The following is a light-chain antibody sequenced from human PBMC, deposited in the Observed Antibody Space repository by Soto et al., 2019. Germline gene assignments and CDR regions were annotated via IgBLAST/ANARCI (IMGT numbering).Light chain of an antibody. CDR2: DVI. CDR3: SSYTSSHTYV. V-gene: IGLV2-14*01. J-gene: IGLJ1*01. CDR1: SSYVGGYNY. Sequence: QSALTQPASVSGSPGQSLTISCTGTSSYVGGYNYVAWYQQHPGKAPKLIIYDVINRPSGVSNRFSGSKSGNTASLTISGLQAEDEADYYCSSYTSSHTYVFGSGTKVTVL.